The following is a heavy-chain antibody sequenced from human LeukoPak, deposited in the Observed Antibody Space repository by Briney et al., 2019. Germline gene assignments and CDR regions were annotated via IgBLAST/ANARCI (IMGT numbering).Heavy chain of an antibody. CDR2: ISGSGTYK. D-gene: IGHD2-15*01. CDR3: ARGRNRGGSIDY. V-gene: IGHV3-21*04. CDR1: GFTFSTYY. Sequence: PGGSLRLSCAASGFTFSTYYMNWVRQAPGKGLEWVSSISGSGTYKYYADSVTGRFTISRDNSKNTLYRQMNSLRAEDTAVYYCARGRNRGGSIDYWGQGTLVTVSS. J-gene: IGHJ4*02.